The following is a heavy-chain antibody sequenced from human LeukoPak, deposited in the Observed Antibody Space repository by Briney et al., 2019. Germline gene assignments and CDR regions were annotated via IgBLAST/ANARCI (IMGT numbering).Heavy chain of an antibody. CDR1: GSTFDDYG. V-gene: IGHV3-20*04. CDR3: ARALTAGTNAMDV. CDR2: INWNGDST. Sequence: PGGSLRLSCATSGSTFDDYGMSWVRQAPGKGLEWVSGINWNGDSTGYADSVKGRFTISRDNAKSSLFLQMNSLRAEDTALYYCARALTAGTNAMDVWGQGTTVSVSS. D-gene: IGHD6-13*01. J-gene: IGHJ6*02.